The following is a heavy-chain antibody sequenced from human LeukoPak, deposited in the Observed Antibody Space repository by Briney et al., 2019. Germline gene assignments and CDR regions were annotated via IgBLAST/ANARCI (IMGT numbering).Heavy chain of an antibody. Sequence: GGSLRLFCAASGFTFDDYAMHWVRQAPGKGLEWVSGISWNSGSIGYADSVKGRFTISRDNAKNSLYLQMNSLRAEDTALYYCAKDFSHYYDSSGSGDDAFDIWGQGTMVTVSS. V-gene: IGHV3-9*01. CDR3: AKDFSHYYDSSGSGDDAFDI. J-gene: IGHJ3*02. CDR2: ISWNSGSI. D-gene: IGHD3-22*01. CDR1: GFTFDDYA.